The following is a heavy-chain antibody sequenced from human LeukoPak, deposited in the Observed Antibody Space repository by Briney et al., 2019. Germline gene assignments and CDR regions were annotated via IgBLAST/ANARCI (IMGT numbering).Heavy chain of an antibody. D-gene: IGHD5-18*01. CDR1: GGSISSSSYY. Sequence: PSETLSLTCTVSGGSISSSSYYWGWIRQPPGKGPEWIGSIYYSGSTNYNPSLKSRVTISVDTSKNQFSLKLSSVTAADTAVYYCARGRGIQLRSCHYFDYWGQGTLVTVSS. J-gene: IGHJ4*02. CDR3: ARGRGIQLRSCHYFDY. CDR2: IYYSGST. V-gene: IGHV4-39*07.